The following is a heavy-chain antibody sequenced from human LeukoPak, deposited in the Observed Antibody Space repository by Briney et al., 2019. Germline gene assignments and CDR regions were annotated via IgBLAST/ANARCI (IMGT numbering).Heavy chain of an antibody. CDR2: INHSGST. J-gene: IGHJ4*02. Sequence: AGGSLRLSCAASGFTFSSYWMHWVRQAPGKGLEWIGEINHSGSTNYNPSLKSRVTISVDTSKNQFSLKLSSVTAADTAVYYCARGPIGIVVVPAAVYFDYWGQGTLVTVSS. V-gene: IGHV4-34*01. CDR3: ARGPIGIVVVPAAVYFDY. D-gene: IGHD2-2*01. CDR1: GFTFSSYW.